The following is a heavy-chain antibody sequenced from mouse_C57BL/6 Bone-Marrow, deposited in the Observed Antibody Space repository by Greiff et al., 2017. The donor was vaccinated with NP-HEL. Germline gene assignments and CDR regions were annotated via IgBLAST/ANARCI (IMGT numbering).Heavy chain of an antibody. V-gene: IGHV7-3*01. J-gene: IGHJ4*01. Sequence: EVKLMESGGGLVQPGGSLSLSCAASGFTFTDYYMSWVRPPPGKALEWLGFIRNKANGYTKEYSASVKGLFTISRDNSQSILYLQMNALGAEDSATYYCARYFYGSSYGAMDYWGQGTSVTVSS. CDR1: GFTFTDYY. D-gene: IGHD1-1*01. CDR3: ARYFYGSSYGAMDY. CDR2: IRNKANGYTK.